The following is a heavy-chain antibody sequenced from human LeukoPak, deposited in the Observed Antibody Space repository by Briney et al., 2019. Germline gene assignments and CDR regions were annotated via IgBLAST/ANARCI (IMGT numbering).Heavy chain of an antibody. D-gene: IGHD3-22*01. CDR1: GAPINGYF. J-gene: IGHJ4*02. Sequence: PSETLSLTCTVSGAPINGYFRHWIRHPAGEGLEWIGRVSSSGTTNYNPSVKSRVIMSLDTSRSQISLKLSSVTAADTAIYYCARQEIPTSYYGLDYWGQGILVTVSS. CDR3: ARQEIPTSYYGLDY. V-gene: IGHV4-4*07. CDR2: VSSSGTT.